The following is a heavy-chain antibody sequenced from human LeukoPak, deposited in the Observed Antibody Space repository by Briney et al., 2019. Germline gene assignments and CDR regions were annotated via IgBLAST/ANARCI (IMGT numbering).Heavy chain of an antibody. CDR1: GYTFTSYG. Sequence: ASVKVSCKASGYTFTSYGISWVRQAPGQGLEWMGWISAYNGNTNYAQKLQGRVTMTTDTSTSTDYMELRSLRSDDTALYYCARDGDRGGYYYYYYYMDVWGKGTTVTISS. CDR3: ARDGDRGGYYYYYYYMDV. CDR2: ISAYNGNT. D-gene: IGHD3-16*01. V-gene: IGHV1-18*01. J-gene: IGHJ6*03.